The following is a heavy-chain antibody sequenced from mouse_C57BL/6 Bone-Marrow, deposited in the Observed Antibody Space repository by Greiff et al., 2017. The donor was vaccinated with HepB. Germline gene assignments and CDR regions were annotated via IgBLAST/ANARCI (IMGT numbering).Heavy chain of an antibody. D-gene: IGHD1-1*01. Sequence: VQLQQPGAELVKPGASVKLSCKASGYTFTSYWMHWVKQRPGQGLEWIGMIHPNSGNTNYNEKFKSKATLTVDKSSSTAYMQLSSLTSEDSAVYYCARLYSSYSYWYFDVWGTGTTVTVSS. J-gene: IGHJ1*03. CDR2: IHPNSGNT. V-gene: IGHV1-64*01. CDR3: ARLYSSYSYWYFDV. CDR1: GYTFTSYW.